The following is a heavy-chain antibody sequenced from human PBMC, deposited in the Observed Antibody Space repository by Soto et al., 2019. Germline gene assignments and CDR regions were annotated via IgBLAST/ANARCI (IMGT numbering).Heavy chain of an antibody. CDR2: VYFSGST. J-gene: IGHJ6*02. Sequence: SETLSLTCTISGGSISSYYWSLIRQTPGKGLEWIGYVYFSGSTNYNPSLKSRVLISIDTSRNQFSLKLNSVTAADTAVYYCTRDLDIGHRRYGQRNVWGQGKEVTVSS. D-gene: IGHD5-12*01. CDR3: TRDLDIGHRRYGQRNV. V-gene: IGHV4-59*01. CDR1: GGSISSYY.